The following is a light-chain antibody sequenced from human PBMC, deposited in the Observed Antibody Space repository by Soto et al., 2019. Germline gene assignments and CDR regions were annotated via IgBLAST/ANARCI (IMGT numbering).Light chain of an antibody. CDR2: AAS. Sequence: IQLTQSPSSLSASVGDRVTVTCRASQSIDIYLNWYQQKPGKAPTLLIYAASSLQSGVPSRFSGGGSRTDFTLTISSLQPEDFATYYCQQSYRSPYTFGQGTKMDI. J-gene: IGKJ2*01. CDR3: QQSYRSPYT. V-gene: IGKV1-39*01. CDR1: QSIDIY.